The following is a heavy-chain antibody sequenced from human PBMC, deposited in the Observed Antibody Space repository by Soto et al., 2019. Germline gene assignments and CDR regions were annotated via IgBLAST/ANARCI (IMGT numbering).Heavy chain of an antibody. Sequence: ASVKVSCKGLGYTFTSYGISWVRQAPEQGLEWMGWIRPNDGHTNYAQKFQDRVTMTRDTSTTTVYMDLRSLGSDDTAVYYCAIIGSGDYSDFDYWCQGTLVTV. V-gene: IGHV1-18*01. CDR1: GYTFTSYG. D-gene: IGHD4-4*01. CDR3: AIIGSGDYSDFDY. J-gene: IGHJ4*02. CDR2: IRPNDGHT.